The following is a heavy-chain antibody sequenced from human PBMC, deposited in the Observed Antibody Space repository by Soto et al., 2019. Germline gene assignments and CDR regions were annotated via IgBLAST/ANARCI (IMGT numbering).Heavy chain of an antibody. V-gene: IGHV4-59*01. Sequence: SETLSLTCTVSGGSISSYYWSWIRQPPGKGLEWIGYIYYSGSTNYNPSLKSRVTISVDTSKNQFSLKLSSVTVADTAVYYCARAKRVDIVVVPAAIRVANWFDPWGQGTLVTVSS. CDR2: IYYSGST. J-gene: IGHJ5*02. CDR1: GGSISSYY. D-gene: IGHD2-2*03. CDR3: ARAKRVDIVVVPAAIRVANWFDP.